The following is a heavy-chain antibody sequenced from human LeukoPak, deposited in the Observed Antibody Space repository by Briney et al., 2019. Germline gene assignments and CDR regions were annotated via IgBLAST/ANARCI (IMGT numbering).Heavy chain of an antibody. D-gene: IGHD6-13*01. Sequence: GGSLRLSCAASGFTFSSYAMSWVRQAPGKGLEWVSGISGSGGSTYYADSVKGRFTISRDNAKKSLFLQMNSLRAEDTAVYYCAAASAFSSSWRSWGQGTVVTVSS. CDR2: ISGSGGST. CDR1: GFTFSSYA. CDR3: AAASAFSSSWRS. J-gene: IGHJ5*02. V-gene: IGHV3-23*01.